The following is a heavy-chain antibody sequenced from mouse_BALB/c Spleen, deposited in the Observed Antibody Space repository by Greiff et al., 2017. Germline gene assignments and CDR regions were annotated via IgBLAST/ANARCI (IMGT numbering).Heavy chain of an antibody. CDR1: GYTFSSYW. CDR2: ILPGSGST. V-gene: IGHV1-9*01. CDR3: ARFITTVVATRYFDV. J-gene: IGHJ1*01. Sequence: VQVVESGAELMKPGASVKISCKATGYTFSSYWIEWVKQRPGHGLEWIGEILPGSGSTNYNEKFKGKATFTADTSSNTAYMQLSSLTSEDSAVYYCARFITTVVATRYFDVWGAGTTVTVSS. D-gene: IGHD1-1*01.